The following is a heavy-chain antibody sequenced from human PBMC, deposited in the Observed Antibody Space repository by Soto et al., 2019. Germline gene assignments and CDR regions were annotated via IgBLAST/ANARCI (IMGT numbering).Heavy chain of an antibody. Sequence: GGSLRLSCGASGFTFSGSAMHWVRQASGKGLEWVGRIRSKANSYATAYAASVKGRFTISRDDSKNTAYLQMNSLKTEDTAVYYCTRQSLGFPYYYYYMEVWGKGTTVTVSS. V-gene: IGHV3-73*01. J-gene: IGHJ6*03. CDR2: IRSKANSYAT. CDR3: TRQSLGFPYYYYYMEV. D-gene: IGHD6-25*01. CDR1: GFTFSGSA.